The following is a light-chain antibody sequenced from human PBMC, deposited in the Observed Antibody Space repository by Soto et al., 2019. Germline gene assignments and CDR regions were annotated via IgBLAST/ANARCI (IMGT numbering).Light chain of an antibody. J-gene: IGKJ4*01. Sequence: EIQMTQSPSSVSAFVVDRVTITCRASQGINTWLAWYQQKPGKAPKLLMYSASILHTGVSSRFTGGGSGTEFTLPINSLQPEDFATYYCHQSDTLPITFGGGTKVDIK. CDR3: HQSDTLPIT. V-gene: IGKV1-12*01. CDR2: SAS. CDR1: QGINTW.